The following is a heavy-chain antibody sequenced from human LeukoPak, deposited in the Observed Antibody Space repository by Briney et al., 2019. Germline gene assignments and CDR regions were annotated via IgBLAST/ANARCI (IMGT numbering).Heavy chain of an antibody. J-gene: IGHJ6*02. V-gene: IGHV1-69*02. CDR2: IIPILGIA. CDR1: GGTFSSYT. D-gene: IGHD3-22*01. CDR3: ASGDSSGPIPYYYYGMDV. Sequence: SVKDSCKASGGTFSSYTISWARQAPGQGLEWMGRIIPILGIANYAQKFQGRVTITADKSTSTAYMELSSLRSEDTAVYYCASGDSSGPIPYYYYGMDVWGQGTTVTVSS.